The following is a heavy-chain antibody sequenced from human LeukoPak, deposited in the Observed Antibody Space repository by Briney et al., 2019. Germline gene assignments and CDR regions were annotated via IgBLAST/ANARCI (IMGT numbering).Heavy chain of an antibody. V-gene: IGHV3-13*01. CDR3: VRGALPGDNWYFDL. J-gene: IGHJ2*01. Sequence: GGSLRLSCETPGFPFSAYDMHWVRQAPGKGLEWVSAFGSAGDTYYPGAVRGRFTISRDYAKNSLYLQMNSLRTGDTAVYFCVRGALPGDNWYFDLWGRGTL. CDR1: GFPFSAYD. CDR2: FGSAGDT.